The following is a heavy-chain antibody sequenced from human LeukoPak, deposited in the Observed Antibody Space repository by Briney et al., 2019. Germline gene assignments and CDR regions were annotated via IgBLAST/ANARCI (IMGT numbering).Heavy chain of an antibody. Sequence: PGGSLRLSCAASGFTFSSYSMNWVRQAPGKGLEWVSYISSSSSTIYYADSVKGRFTISRDNAKNSLYLQMNGLRDEDTAVYYCARTYGGNSVLIAFDIWGQGTMVTVSS. CDR2: ISSSSSTI. CDR1: GFTFSSYS. V-gene: IGHV3-48*02. D-gene: IGHD4-23*01. CDR3: ARTYGGNSVLIAFDI. J-gene: IGHJ3*02.